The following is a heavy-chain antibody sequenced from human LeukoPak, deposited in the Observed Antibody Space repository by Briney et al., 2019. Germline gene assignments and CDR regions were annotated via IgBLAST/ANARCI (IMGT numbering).Heavy chain of an antibody. CDR2: ITSRSSYI. Sequence: GGSLRLSCAASGFTFSSYSMNWVRQAPGRGLEWVSSITSRSSYIYYADSVKGRFTISRDNANNSLYLRMNSLRAEDTAVYFCARGGATLYYFDYWGQGTLVTVSS. CDR1: GFTFSSYS. V-gene: IGHV3-21*01. CDR3: ARGGATLYYFDY. D-gene: IGHD1-26*01. J-gene: IGHJ4*02.